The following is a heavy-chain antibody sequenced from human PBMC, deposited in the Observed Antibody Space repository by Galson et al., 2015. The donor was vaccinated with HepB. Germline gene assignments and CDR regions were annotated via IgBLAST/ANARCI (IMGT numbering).Heavy chain of an antibody. CDR3: ARVLYCGGDCYHYFDY. D-gene: IGHD2-21*01. Sequence: SVKVSCKASGYTFTGYYMHWVRQAPGQGLEWMGWINPNSGGTNYAQKFQGRVTMTRDTSISTAYMELSRLRSDDTAVYYCARVLYCGGDCYHYFDYWGQGTLVTVSS. V-gene: IGHV1-2*02. CDR2: INPNSGGT. CDR1: GYTFTGYY. J-gene: IGHJ4*02.